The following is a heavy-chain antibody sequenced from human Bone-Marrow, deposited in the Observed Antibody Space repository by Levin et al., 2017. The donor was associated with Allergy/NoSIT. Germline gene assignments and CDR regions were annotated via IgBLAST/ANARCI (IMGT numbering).Heavy chain of an antibody. CDR1: GFTFSSYS. Sequence: GESLKISCAASGFTFSSYSMNWVRQAPGKGLEWISYISSSSNTMYYADSVKGRFTISSDNAKNSLFLQMSSLRAEDTAVYYCSRKMGGSWYLWFDPWGQGTLVTVSS. J-gene: IGHJ5*02. D-gene: IGHD6-13*01. CDR3: SRKMGGSWYLWFDP. V-gene: IGHV3-48*04. CDR2: ISSSSNTM.